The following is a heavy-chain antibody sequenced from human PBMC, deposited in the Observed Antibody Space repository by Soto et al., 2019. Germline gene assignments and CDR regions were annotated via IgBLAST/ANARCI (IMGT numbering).Heavy chain of an antibody. D-gene: IGHD5-18*01. Sequence: SETLSLTCTVSGGSISSYYWSWIRQPPGKGLEWIGYIYYSGSTNYNPSLKSRVTISVDTSKNQFSLKLSSVTAADTAVYYCSRNKIYSYGYVYCGQLTLVTVSS. CDR2: IYYSGST. V-gene: IGHV4-59*01. CDR1: GGSISSYY. J-gene: IGHJ4*02. CDR3: SRNKIYSYGYVY.